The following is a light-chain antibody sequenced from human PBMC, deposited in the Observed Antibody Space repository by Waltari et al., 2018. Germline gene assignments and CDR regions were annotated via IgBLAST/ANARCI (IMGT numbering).Light chain of an antibody. Sequence: DIQMTQSPSSLSASVGDRVTLNCRARQSISGSLNWYQQKPGKAPKLLIYAASTLQSGVPSRFSGSGSGTDFTLTINRLQPEDFATYFCQQSYNDPLTFGGGTKMEIK. CDR2: AAS. J-gene: IGKJ4*01. CDR3: QQSYNDPLT. V-gene: IGKV1-39*01. CDR1: QSISGS.